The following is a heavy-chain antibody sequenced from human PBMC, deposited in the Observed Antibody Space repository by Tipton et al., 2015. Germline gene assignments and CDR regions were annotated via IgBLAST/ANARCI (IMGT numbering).Heavy chain of an antibody. CDR3: ARASGAYYYYDMDV. CDR2: ISYSGNT. D-gene: IGHD5-12*01. CDR1: GGSISGGGYS. V-gene: IGHV4-31*03. Sequence: RSLRLSCTVSGGSISGGGYSWSWIRQHPGKGLEWIGDISYSGNTDYNPSLRSRLTISLDTSKNQFSLQMSSVTAADTAVYYCARASGAYYYYDMDVWGQGTTVTVSS. J-gene: IGHJ6*02.